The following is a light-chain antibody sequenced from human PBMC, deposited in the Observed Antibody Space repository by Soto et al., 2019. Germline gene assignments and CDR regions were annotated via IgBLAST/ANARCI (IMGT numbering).Light chain of an antibody. CDR2: FDD. CDR3: AAWDDSLSGPL. Sequence: QSVLTQPPSVSAAPGQRVTISCSGSNSNIGNNAVNWYQQFPGKAPKLLIHFDDRVPSGVSDRFSGSKSGTSAFLAISALQSEDEAEYYCAAWDDSLSGPLFGGGTKLTVL. CDR1: NSNIGNNA. J-gene: IGLJ2*01. V-gene: IGLV1-36*01.